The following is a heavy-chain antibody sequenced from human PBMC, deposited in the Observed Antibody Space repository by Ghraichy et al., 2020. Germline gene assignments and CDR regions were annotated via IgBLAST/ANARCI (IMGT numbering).Heavy chain of an antibody. CDR1: GGTFSSYT. V-gene: IGHV1-69*04. J-gene: IGHJ4*02. D-gene: IGHD2-2*01. CDR2: IIPILGIA. CDR3: ARDLATPAPHSDY. Sequence: SVKVSCKASGGTFSSYTISWVRQAPGQGLEWMGRIIPILGIANYAQKFQGRVTITADKSTSTAYMELSSLRSEDTAVYYCARDLATPAPHSDYWGQGTLVTVSS.